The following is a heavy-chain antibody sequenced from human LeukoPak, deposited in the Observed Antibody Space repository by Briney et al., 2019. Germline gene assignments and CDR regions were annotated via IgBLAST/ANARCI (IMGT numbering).Heavy chain of an antibody. Sequence: PGGSLRPSCAASGFIFSKAWMSWVRQAPGKGLEWVGRIKSDGGATDYAAPVQGRFTISRDDSKNTFFLQMNSLKAEDTAVYYCTTDLGDYGDYVRCWGQGTLVTVSS. CDR2: IKSDGGAT. V-gene: IGHV3-15*01. J-gene: IGHJ4*02. CDR1: GFIFSKAW. CDR3: TTDLGDYGDYVRC. D-gene: IGHD4-17*01.